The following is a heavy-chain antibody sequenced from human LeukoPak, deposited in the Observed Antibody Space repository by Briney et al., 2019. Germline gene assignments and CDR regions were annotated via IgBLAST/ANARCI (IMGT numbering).Heavy chain of an antibody. Sequence: ASVKVSCKASGGTFSSYAISWVRQAPGQGLEWMGGIIPIFGTANYAQKFQGRVTITADESTSTAYMELSSLRSEDTAVYYCASGKGYNRGFPLDYWGQGTLVTVSS. V-gene: IGHV1-69*01. J-gene: IGHJ4*02. CDR3: ASGKGYNRGFPLDY. D-gene: IGHD5-24*01. CDR1: GGTFSSYA. CDR2: IIPIFGTA.